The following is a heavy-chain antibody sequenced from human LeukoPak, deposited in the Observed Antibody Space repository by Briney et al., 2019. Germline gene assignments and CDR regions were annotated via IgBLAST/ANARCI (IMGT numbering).Heavy chain of an antibody. J-gene: IGHJ4*02. CDR2: IYYSGST. Sequence: SETLSLTCAVYGGSFSGYYWSWIRQPPGKGLEWIGYIYYSGSTYYNPSLKSRVTISVDTSKNQFSLKLSSVTAADTAVYYCARGRDGSGSYYVDYWGQGTLVTVSS. CDR1: GGSFSGYY. CDR3: ARGRDGSGSYYVDY. V-gene: IGHV4-59*01. D-gene: IGHD3-10*01.